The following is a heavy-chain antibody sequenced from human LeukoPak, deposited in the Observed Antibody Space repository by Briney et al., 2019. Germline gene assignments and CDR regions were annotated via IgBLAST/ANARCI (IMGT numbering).Heavy chain of an antibody. Sequence: ASVKVSCKASGGTFSSYAISWVRQAPRQGLEWMGRIIPIFGTANYAQKFQGRVTITTDESTSTAYMELSSLRSEDTAVYYCARHLVGATQHLDYWGQGTLVTVSS. CDR3: ARHLVGATQHLDY. J-gene: IGHJ4*02. CDR2: IIPIFGTA. D-gene: IGHD1-26*01. V-gene: IGHV1-69*05. CDR1: GGTFSSYA.